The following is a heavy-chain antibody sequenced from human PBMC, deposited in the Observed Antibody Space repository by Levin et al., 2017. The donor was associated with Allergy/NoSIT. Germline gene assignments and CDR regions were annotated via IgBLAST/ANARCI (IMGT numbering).Heavy chain of an antibody. CDR1: GGSFSGYY. Sequence: KAGGSLRLSCAVYGGSFSGYYWSWIRQPPGKGLEWIGEINHSGSTNYNPSLQSRVTISVDTSKNQFSLKLSSVTAADTAVYYCARGGAHNSNWFDPWGQGTLVTVSS. V-gene: IGHV4-34*01. J-gene: IGHJ5*02. CDR3: ARGGAHNSNWFDP. D-gene: IGHD1-1*01. CDR2: INHSGST.